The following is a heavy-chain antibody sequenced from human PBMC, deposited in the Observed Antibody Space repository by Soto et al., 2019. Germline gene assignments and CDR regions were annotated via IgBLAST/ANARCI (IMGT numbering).Heavy chain of an antibody. CDR1: GFTFSSYA. D-gene: IGHD3-3*01. V-gene: IGHV3-30-3*01. CDR3: ARDKDFWSGYYGVGMDV. J-gene: IGHJ6*02. CDR2: ISYDGSNK. Sequence: PGGSLRLSCAASGFTFSSYAMHWVRQAPGKGLEWVAVISYDGSNKYYADSVKGRFTISRDNSKNTLYLQMNSLRAEDTAVYYCARDKDFWSGYYGVGMDVWGQGTTVTVSS.